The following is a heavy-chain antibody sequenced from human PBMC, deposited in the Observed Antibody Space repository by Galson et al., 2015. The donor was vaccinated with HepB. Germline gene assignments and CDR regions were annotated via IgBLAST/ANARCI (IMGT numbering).Heavy chain of an antibody. Sequence: QSGAEVKKPGESLKISCKGSGYSFTNYWIGWVRQMPGKGLEWMGIFYPGGSDPRYSPSFQGQVNISADMSITTAYLQWSSLEASDTAIYYCARRAQYTGYDSWYFDYWGQGTLVTVSS. J-gene: IGHJ4*02. CDR2: FYPGGSDP. V-gene: IGHV5-51*01. D-gene: IGHD5-12*01. CDR1: GYSFTNYW. CDR3: ARRAQYTGYDSWYFDY.